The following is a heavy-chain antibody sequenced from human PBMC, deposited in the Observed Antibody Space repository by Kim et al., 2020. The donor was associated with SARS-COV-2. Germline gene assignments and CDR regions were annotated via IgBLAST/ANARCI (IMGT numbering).Heavy chain of an antibody. D-gene: IGHD2-2*01. CDR1: GYTFTSYG. Sequence: ASVKVSCKASGYTFTSYGISWVRQAPGQGLEWMGWISAYNGNTNYAQKLQGRVTMTTDTSTSTAYMELRSLRSDDTAVYYCARDRPYCSSTSCYEFGFYYYYGMDVWGQGTTVTVSS. J-gene: IGHJ6*02. CDR3: ARDRPYCSSTSCYEFGFYYYYGMDV. V-gene: IGHV1-18*01. CDR2: ISAYNGNT.